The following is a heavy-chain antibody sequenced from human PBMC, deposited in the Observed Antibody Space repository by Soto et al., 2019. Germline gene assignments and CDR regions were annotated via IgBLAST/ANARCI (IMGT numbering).Heavy chain of an antibody. D-gene: IGHD2-2*01. J-gene: IGHJ6*02. CDR1: GFTFSVSA. V-gene: IGHV3-30-3*01. Sequence: QVQVVESGGGVVQPGTSLRLSCAASGFTFSVSAIHWVRQAPGKGLEWVAVISSDGSHQYYADSVRGRFTISRDNPKNTLYLQMNSLRAEDTAVYHCARPYCRSTRCYLYYYGMDVWGPGTTVTVSS. CDR2: ISSDGSHQ. CDR3: ARPYCRSTRCYLYYYGMDV.